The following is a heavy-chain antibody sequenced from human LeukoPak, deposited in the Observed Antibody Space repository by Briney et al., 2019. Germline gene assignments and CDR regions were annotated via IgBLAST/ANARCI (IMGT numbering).Heavy chain of an antibody. CDR2: INWNGGST. CDR1: GFTFDDYG. CDR3: ARDRSGSYQTRAFDI. J-gene: IGHJ3*02. V-gene: IGHV3-20*04. D-gene: IGHD1-26*01. Sequence: GGSLRLSCAASGFTFDDYGMSWVRQAPGKGLEWVSGINWNGGSTGYADSVKGRFTISRDNSKNTLYLQMNSLRAEDTAVYYCARDRSGSYQTRAFDIWGQGTMVTVSS.